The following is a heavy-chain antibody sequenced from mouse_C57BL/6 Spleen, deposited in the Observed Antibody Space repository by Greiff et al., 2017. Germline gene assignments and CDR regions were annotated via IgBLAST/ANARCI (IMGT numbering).Heavy chain of an antibody. D-gene: IGHD1-1*01. Sequence: QVQLQQSGAELVKPGASVKISCKASGYAFSSYWMNWVKQRPGKGLEWIGQIYPGDGDTNYNGKFKGKATLTADKSSSTAYMQLSSLTSEDSAVYCCSRSYYGSDYFDYWGQGTTLTVSS. CDR3: SRSYYGSDYFDY. CDR2: IYPGDGDT. J-gene: IGHJ2*01. CDR1: GYAFSSYW. V-gene: IGHV1-80*01.